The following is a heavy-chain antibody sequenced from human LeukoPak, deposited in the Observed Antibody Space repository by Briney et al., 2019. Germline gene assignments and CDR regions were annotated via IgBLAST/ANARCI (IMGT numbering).Heavy chain of an antibody. CDR3: ARRGEMATIPLDY. Sequence: PGESLKISCKGSGYSFTSSWIGWVRQMPGKGLEWMGITYPGDSDTRYSPSFQGQVTISADRSISTAYLQWSSLKASDTAMYYCARRGEMATIPLDYWGQGTLVTVSS. J-gene: IGHJ4*02. CDR1: GYSFTSSW. V-gene: IGHV5-51*01. CDR2: TYPGDSDT. D-gene: IGHD5-24*01.